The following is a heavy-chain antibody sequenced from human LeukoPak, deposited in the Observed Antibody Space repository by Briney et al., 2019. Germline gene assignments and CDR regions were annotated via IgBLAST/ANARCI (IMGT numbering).Heavy chain of an antibody. D-gene: IGHD2-15*01. V-gene: IGHV1-18*01. CDR1: VYTCKSVG. CDR3: ARDCIGCHGFDY. J-gene: IGHJ4*02. Sequence: VYTCKSVGIGWVRKATKQGLEWMGWVSAYGDNTNYVQKIQGRVTMTTDTSTSTAYMELRSLRSDDTAVYYCARDCIGCHGFDYWGQGTLVTVSS. CDR2: VSAYGDNT.